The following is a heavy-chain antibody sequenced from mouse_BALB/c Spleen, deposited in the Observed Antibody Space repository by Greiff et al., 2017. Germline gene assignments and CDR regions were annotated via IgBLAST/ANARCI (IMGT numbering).Heavy chain of an antibody. J-gene: IGHJ4*01. CDR2: IYPGNSDT. CDR1: GYSFTSYW. Sequence: EVQLQQSGTVLARPGASVKMSCKASGYSFTSYWMHWVKQRPGQGLEWIGAIYPGNSDTSYNQKFKGKAKLTAVTSASTAYMELSSLTNEDSAVYYCARSGIRYYGYAMDYWGQGTSVTVSS. CDR3: ARSGIRYYGYAMDY. D-gene: IGHD1-2*01. V-gene: IGHV1-5*01.